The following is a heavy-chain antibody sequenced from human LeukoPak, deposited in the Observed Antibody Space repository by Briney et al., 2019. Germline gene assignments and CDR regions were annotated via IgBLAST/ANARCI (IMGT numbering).Heavy chain of an antibody. CDR1: VGTFSSYA. CDR2: IIPILGIA. V-gene: IGHV1-69*04. Sequence: GSSVKVSCKASVGTFSSYAISWVRQAPGQGLEWMGRIIPILGIANYAQKFQGRVTITADKSTSTAYMELSSLRSEDTAVYYCAIFRIAAAGTGWFDPWGQGTLVTVSS. J-gene: IGHJ5*02. CDR3: AIFRIAAAGTGWFDP. D-gene: IGHD6-13*01.